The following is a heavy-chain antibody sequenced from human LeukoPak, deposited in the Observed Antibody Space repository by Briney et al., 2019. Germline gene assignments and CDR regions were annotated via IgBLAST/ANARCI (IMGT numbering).Heavy chain of an antibody. CDR1: GGSIRGYY. D-gene: IGHD2/OR15-2a*01. CDR2: IYSSGST. CDR3: ARDVSPNFDY. V-gene: IGHV4-59*12. J-gene: IGHJ4*02. Sequence: SETLSLTCNVSGGSIRGYYWSWIRQPPGKGLEWIGYIYSSGSTNYNPSLKSRVTISVDTSKNQFSLKLSSVTAADTAVYYCARDVSPNFDYWGQGTLVTVSS.